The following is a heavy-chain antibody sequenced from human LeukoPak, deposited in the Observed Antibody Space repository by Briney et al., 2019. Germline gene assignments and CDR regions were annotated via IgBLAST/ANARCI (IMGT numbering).Heavy chain of an antibody. CDR1: GYTFTSYF. CDR2: INPSGGGT. V-gene: IGHV1-46*01. CDR3: ARGARVQEWLRFYGFDI. D-gene: IGHD5-12*01. J-gene: IGHJ3*02. Sequence: ASVKVSCKASGYTFTSYFMHWVRQAPGQGLEWMGIINPSGGGTDYAEKFQGRVTMTRDTSTSTVYMELSSLRSEDTALYYCARGARVQEWLRFYGFDIWGQGTKVTVSS.